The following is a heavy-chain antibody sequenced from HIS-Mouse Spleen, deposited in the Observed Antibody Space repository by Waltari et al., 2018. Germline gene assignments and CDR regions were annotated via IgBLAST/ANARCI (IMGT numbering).Heavy chain of an antibody. CDR1: GFTFSSYA. Sequence: QVQLVESGGGVVQPGRSLRLSCAASGFTFSSYAMHWVRQAPGKGLEWVAVISYDGSNKYYADSVKGRFTISRDNSKNTLYLQMNSLRAEDTAVYYCARTLLNIAAPFDPWGQGTLVTVSS. J-gene: IGHJ5*02. CDR3: ARTLLNIAAPFDP. D-gene: IGHD6-6*01. V-gene: IGHV3-30*04. CDR2: ISYDGSNK.